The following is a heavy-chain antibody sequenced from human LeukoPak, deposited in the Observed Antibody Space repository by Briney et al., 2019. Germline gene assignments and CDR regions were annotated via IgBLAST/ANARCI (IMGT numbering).Heavy chain of an antibody. J-gene: IGHJ5*02. D-gene: IGHD2-15*01. CDR1: GYTFTKYY. Sequence: ASVKVSCTASGYTFTKYYMFWVRQAPGQGLEWMGRINPSSGGTDYQGRVTMTRDTSISTAYMELSRLRSDDTAMYYCARGYCSGGSCYSVENWFDPWGQGTLVTVSS. CDR3: ARGYCSGGSCYSVENWFDP. CDR2: INPSSGGT. V-gene: IGHV1-2*06.